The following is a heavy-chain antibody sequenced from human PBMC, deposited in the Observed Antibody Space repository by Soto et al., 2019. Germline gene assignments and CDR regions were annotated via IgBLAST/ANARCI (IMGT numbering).Heavy chain of an antibody. CDR1: GFTFDDYT. D-gene: IGHD6-6*01. CDR2: ISWDGGST. J-gene: IGHJ5*02. V-gene: IGHV3-43*01. Sequence: GGSLRLSCAASGFTFDDYTTHWVRQAPGKGLEWVSLISWDGGSTYYADSVKGRFTISRDNSKNSLYLQMNSLRAEDTAVYYCAKPSIAARPVGWFDPGGQGTLVTVSS. CDR3: AKPSIAARPVGWFDP.